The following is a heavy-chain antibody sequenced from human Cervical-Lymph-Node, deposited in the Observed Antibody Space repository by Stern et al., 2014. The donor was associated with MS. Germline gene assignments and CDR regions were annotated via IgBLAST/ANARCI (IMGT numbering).Heavy chain of an antibody. CDR3: ARDTSSPERSDW. Sequence: EMQLVESGGGVIQPGGSLRLSCTASGFTVSRDYMTWARQAPGKGLEWVSLITNVGSTFYTDSVKGRFTISRDDSKNTVYLHMTSLRAEDTAMYYCARDTSSPERSDWWGQGTLVTVSS. V-gene: IGHV3-53*01. CDR2: ITNVGST. D-gene: IGHD1-1*01. J-gene: IGHJ4*02. CDR1: GFTVSRDY.